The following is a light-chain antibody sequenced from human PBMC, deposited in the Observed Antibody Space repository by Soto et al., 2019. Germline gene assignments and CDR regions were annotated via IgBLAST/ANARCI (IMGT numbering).Light chain of an antibody. V-gene: IGKV1-5*01. CDR3: QQYSSYWT. J-gene: IGKJ1*01. CDR2: DAS. Sequence: GDRVTITCRASQSISSWLAWYQQKPGKAPKFLIYDASNLESGVPSRFSGSGSGTEFTLTISSLQPDDFATYYCQQYSSYWTFGQGTKVVIK. CDR1: QSISSW.